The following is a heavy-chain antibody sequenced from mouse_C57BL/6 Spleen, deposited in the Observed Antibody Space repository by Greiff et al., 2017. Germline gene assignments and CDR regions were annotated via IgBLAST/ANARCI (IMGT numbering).Heavy chain of an antibody. J-gene: IGHJ2*01. CDR1: GYNITSST. D-gene: IGHD3-2*02. CDR2: INPSSGYT. V-gene: IGHV1-4*01. CDR3: ARSTAHMYFDF. Sequence: VQLQQSVAELARPGASVKMSCTASGYNITSSTMHWVKQRPGQGLEWIGSINPSSGYTKYNQKLQGKGTLTADNSSITAYMQLSSLTSEDSAVYYCARSTAHMYFDFWGQGTTLTVSS.